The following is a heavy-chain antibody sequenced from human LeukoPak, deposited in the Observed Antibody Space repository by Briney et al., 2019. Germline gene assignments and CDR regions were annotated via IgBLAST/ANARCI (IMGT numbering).Heavy chain of an antibody. V-gene: IGHV3-23*01. Sequence: GGSLRLSCAASGLTFSSYAMSWVRQAPGKGLEWVSAISGSGGSRYYADSVKGRFTTSRDNSKNTLYLQMNSLRAEDTAVYYCAKGGDSNGGVWDHWGQGTLVTVSS. D-gene: IGHD2-21*02. CDR2: ISGSGGSR. J-gene: IGHJ4*02. CDR3: AKGGDSNGGVWDH. CDR1: GLTFSSYA.